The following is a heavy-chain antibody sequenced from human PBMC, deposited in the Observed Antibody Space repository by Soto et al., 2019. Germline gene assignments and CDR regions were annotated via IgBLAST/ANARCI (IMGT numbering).Heavy chain of an antibody. V-gene: IGHV3-21*01. CDR3: ATDRSPPGTTNYYYYGMDV. J-gene: IGHJ6*02. Sequence: PGGSLRLSCAASGFTFSSYSMNWVRQAPGKGLEWVSSISSSSSYIYYADSVKGRFTISRDNAKNSLYLQMNSLRAEDTAVYYCATDRSPPGTTNYYYYGMDVWGQGTTVTVSS. CDR1: GFTFSSYS. CDR2: ISSSSSYI. D-gene: IGHD1-1*01.